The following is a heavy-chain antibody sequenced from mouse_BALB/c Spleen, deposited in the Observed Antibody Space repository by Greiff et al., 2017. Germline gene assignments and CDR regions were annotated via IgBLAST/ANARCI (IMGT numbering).Heavy chain of an antibody. CDR1: GFTFSSYG. D-gene: IGHD3-3*01. V-gene: IGHV5-6-3*01. Sequence: EVKVEESGGGLVQPGGSLKLSCAASGFTFSSYGMSWVRQTPDKRLELVATINSNGGSTYYPDSVKGRFTISRDNAKNTLYLQMSSLKSEDTAMYYCARDRGPYYAMDYWGQGTSVTVSS. CDR3: ARDRGPYYAMDY. CDR2: INSNGGST. J-gene: IGHJ4*01.